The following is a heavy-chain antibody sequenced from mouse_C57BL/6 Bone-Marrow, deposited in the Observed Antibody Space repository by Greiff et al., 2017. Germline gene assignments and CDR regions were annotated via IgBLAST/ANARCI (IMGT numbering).Heavy chain of an antibody. CDR3: ASGDYPAWFAY. Sequence: QVQLQQSGAELVRPGTSVKMSCKASGYTFTNYWIGWAKQRPGHGLEWIGDIYPGGGYTNYNEKFKGKATLTADKSSSTAYMQFSSLTSEDSAIYYCASGDYPAWFAYWGQGTLVTVSA. J-gene: IGHJ3*01. CDR2: IYPGGGYT. D-gene: IGHD2-4*01. CDR1: GYTFTNYW. V-gene: IGHV1-63*01.